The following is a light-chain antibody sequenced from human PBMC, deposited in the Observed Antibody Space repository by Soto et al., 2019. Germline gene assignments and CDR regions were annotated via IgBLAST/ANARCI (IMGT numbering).Light chain of an antibody. CDR3: QQLISYPLN. CDR1: QGISSY. CDR2: AAS. J-gene: IGKJ4*01. V-gene: IGKV1-9*01. Sequence: DIQLTQSASFLSASLGDRVTITCRASQGISSYLAWYQQKPGKAPKLLIYAASTLQSGVPSRFSGSGSGTEFTLTISSLQPEDCATYYCQQLISYPLNFGGGTKVDIK.